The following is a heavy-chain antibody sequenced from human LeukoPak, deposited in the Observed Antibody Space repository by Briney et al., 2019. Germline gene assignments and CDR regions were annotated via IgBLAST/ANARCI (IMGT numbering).Heavy chain of an antibody. CDR3: ARELWGYCSTASCPFGY. CDR1: GFSVGNNY. V-gene: IGHV3-66*02. Sequence: GSLRLSCAVSGFSVGNNYMSWVRQAPGKGLQWVSVTYGDGTIEYADSVRGRFSISRDISKNTLYLLMDSLRPDDTAIYYCARELWGYCSTASCPFGYWGQGTLVTVSS. D-gene: IGHD2-2*01. CDR2: TYGDGTI. J-gene: IGHJ4*02.